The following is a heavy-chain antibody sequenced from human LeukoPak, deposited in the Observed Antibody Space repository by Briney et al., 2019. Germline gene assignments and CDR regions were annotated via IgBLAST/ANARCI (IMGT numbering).Heavy chain of an antibody. D-gene: IGHD6-13*01. CDR1: GFTFDDYG. Sequence: GGSLRLSCAPSGFTFDDYGTSCVPHAPGKGLECVSGIYWNGGSTGSADPVKARFTISRHSAKNSLYLKVNLLSPGDRPLLSCAWVSMAAAGLFYYWGQGTLVSVST. V-gene: IGHV3-20*04. CDR3: AWVSMAAAGLFYY. J-gene: IGHJ4*02. CDR2: IYWNGGST.